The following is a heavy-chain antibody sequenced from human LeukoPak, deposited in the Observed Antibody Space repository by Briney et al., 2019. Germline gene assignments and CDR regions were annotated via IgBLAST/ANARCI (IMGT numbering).Heavy chain of an antibody. CDR2: IYHSGST. V-gene: IGHV4-30-2*01. J-gene: IGHJ5*02. CDR1: GGSISSGGYY. Sequence: SETLSLTCTVSGGSISSGGYYWSWIRQPPGKGLEWIGYIYHSGSTYYNPSLKSRVTISVDRSKNQFSLKLSSVTAADTAVYYCARDRAMVRGGRGSWFDPWGQGTLVTVSS. CDR3: ARDRAMVRGGRGSWFDP. D-gene: IGHD3-10*01.